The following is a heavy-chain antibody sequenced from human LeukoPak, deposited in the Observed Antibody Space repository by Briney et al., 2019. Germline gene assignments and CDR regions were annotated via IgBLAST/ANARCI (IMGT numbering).Heavy chain of an antibody. CDR2: INPNSGGT. CDR3: ARLCSSTSCYFADY. J-gene: IGHJ4*02. D-gene: IGHD2-2*01. CDR1: GYTFTGYY. V-gene: IGHV1-2*02. Sequence: ASVKVSCKASGYTFTGYYMHWVRQAPGQGLEWMGWINPNSGGTNYVQKFQGRVTMTRDTSISTAYMELSRLRSDDTAVYYCARLCSSTSCYFADYWGQGTLVTVSS.